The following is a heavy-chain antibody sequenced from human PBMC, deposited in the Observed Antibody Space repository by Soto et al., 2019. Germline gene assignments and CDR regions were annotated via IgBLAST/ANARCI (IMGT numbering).Heavy chain of an antibody. CDR1: GFTCSSNP. D-gene: IGHD6-13*01. CDR2: ISGSGGST. V-gene: IGHV3-23*01. CDR3: AKVAQGEQELFSRYYYGMDV. Sequence: AGGPLRRSCGGTGFTCSSNPKSWVRQAPGKGLGWVSAISGSGGSTHYADPVKGRFTISRDNSKNTLYLQMNSLRAEDTAVYYCAKVAQGEQELFSRYYYGMDVWGQGTTVTVSS. J-gene: IGHJ6*02.